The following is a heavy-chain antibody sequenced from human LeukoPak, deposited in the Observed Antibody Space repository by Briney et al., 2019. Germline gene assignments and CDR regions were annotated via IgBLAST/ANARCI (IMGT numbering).Heavy chain of an antibody. J-gene: IGHJ4*02. CDR1: GYTFTSYG. V-gene: IGHV1-18*04. CDR2: ISAYNGNT. Sequence: ASVKVSCKASGYTFTSYGISWVRQAPGQGLEWMGWISAYNGNTNYAQKLQGRVTMTTDTCTSTAYMELRSLRSDGTAVYYCARVALGITMVRGVIPYFDYWGRGTLVTVSS. CDR3: ARVALGITMVRGVIPYFDY. D-gene: IGHD3-10*01.